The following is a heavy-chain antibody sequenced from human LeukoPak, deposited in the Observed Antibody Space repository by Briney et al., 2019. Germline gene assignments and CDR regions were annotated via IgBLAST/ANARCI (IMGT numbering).Heavy chain of an antibody. D-gene: IGHD6-6*01. CDR1: GFTFSNFW. Sequence: PGGSLRLSCTASGFTFSNFWMGWVRQAPGKGLEWVANIKQDETEKFYLGSVKGRFTISRDNAKNSLYLQMNSLRVEDTAVYYCAKDIVGSSRDWGQGTLVTVSS. J-gene: IGHJ4*02. CDR3: AKDIVGSSRD. CDR2: IKQDETEK. V-gene: IGHV3-7*03.